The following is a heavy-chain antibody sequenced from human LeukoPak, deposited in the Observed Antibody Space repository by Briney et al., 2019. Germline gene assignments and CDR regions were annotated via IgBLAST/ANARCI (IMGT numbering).Heavy chain of an antibody. D-gene: IGHD3-10*01. CDR1: GGTFSSYA. Sequence: SVKVSCKASGGTFSSYAISWVRQAPGQGLEWMGGIIPIFGTANYAQKFQGRVTITADESTSTAYMELSSLRSEDTAVYYCARGDYYGSGSYYKKTVDYWGQGTLVTVSS. J-gene: IGHJ4*02. V-gene: IGHV1-69*13. CDR3: ARGDYYGSGSYYKKTVDY. CDR2: IIPIFGTA.